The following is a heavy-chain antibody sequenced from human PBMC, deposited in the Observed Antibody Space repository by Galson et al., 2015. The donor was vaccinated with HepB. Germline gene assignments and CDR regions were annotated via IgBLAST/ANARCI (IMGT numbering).Heavy chain of an antibody. CDR2: IRSKANSYAT. CDR3: TRRYGGNPRGSGMDV. D-gene: IGHD4-23*01. Sequence: SLRLSCAASGFTFSGSAMHWVRQASGKGLEWVGRIRSKANSYATAYAASVKGRFTISRDDSKNTAYLQMDSLKTEDTAVYYCTRRYGGNPRGSGMDVWGQGTTVTVSS. V-gene: IGHV3-73*01. J-gene: IGHJ6*02. CDR1: GFTFSGSA.